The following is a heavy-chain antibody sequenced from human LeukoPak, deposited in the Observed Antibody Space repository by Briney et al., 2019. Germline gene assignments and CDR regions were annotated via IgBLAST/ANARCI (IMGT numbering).Heavy chain of an antibody. CDR3: ARVGGSGSEYYYYGMDV. J-gene: IGHJ6*02. CDR1: GFTFSNYW. D-gene: IGHD3-10*01. CDR2: ISSSSSYI. V-gene: IGHV3-21*01. Sequence: GGSLRLSCEGSGFTFSNYWMGWVRQAPGKGLEWVSSISSSSSYIYYADSVKGRFTISRDNAKNSLYLQMNSLRAEDTAVYYCARVGGSGSEYYYYGMDVWGQGTTVTVSS.